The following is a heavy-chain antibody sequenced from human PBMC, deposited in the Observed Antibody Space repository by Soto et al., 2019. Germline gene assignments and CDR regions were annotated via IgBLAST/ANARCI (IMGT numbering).Heavy chain of an antibody. V-gene: IGHV4-30-2*01. CDR2: IYHSGST. J-gene: IGHJ4*02. CDR1: GGSXSSGXYX. CDR3: ARGNVVPLDY. Sequence: PSETLSXXCAXSGGSXSSGXYXXXXFRQPPGKGLEWIGYIYHSGSTYYNPSLKSRVTISVDRSKNQFSLKLSSVTAADTAVHYCARGNVVPLDYSGQGTLVTVSS. D-gene: IGHD2-21*01.